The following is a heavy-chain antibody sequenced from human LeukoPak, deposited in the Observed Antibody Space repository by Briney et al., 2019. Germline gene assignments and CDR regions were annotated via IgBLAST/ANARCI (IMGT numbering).Heavy chain of an antibody. CDR2: ISYDGSNK. J-gene: IGHJ4*02. Sequence: PGGSLRLSCAASGFTFSSYAMHWVRQASGKGLEWVAVISYDGSNKYYADSVKGRFTISRDNSKNTLYLQMNSLRAEDTAVYYCARGDDILTGYSDYFDYWGQGTLVTVSS. D-gene: IGHD3-9*01. CDR3: ARGDDILTGYSDYFDY. V-gene: IGHV3-30*04. CDR1: GFTFSSYA.